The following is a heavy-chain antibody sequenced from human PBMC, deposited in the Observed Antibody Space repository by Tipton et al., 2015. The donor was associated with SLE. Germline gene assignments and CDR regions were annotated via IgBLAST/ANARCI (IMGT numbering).Heavy chain of an antibody. CDR1: GGSFSGYY. J-gene: IGHJ6*02. V-gene: IGHV4-34*01. CDR2: INHSGST. Sequence: TLSLTCAVYGGSFSGYYWSWIRQPPGKGLEWIGEINHSGSTNYNPSLKSRVTISVDTSKNQFSLKLSSVTAADTAVYYCARSALAVTYGEDVWGQGTTVTVSS. CDR3: ARSALAVTYGEDV. D-gene: IGHD2-21*02.